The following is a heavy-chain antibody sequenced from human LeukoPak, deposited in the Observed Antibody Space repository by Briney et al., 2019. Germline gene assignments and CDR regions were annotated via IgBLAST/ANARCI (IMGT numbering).Heavy chain of an antibody. J-gene: IGHJ4*02. V-gene: IGHV1-69*13. CDR3: ARIRDFWSGFYYFDY. D-gene: IGHD3-3*01. CDR1: GGTFSSYA. Sequence: GASVKVSCKASGGTFSSYAISWVRQAPGQGLEWVVGIIPFFGTANYAQKFQGRVTITADESTSTAYMELSSLRSEDTAVYYCARIRDFWSGFYYFDYWGQRTLVTVSS. CDR2: IIPFFGTA.